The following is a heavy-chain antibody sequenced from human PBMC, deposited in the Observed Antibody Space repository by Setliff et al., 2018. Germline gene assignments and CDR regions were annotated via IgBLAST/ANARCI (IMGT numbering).Heavy chain of an antibody. CDR1: GGFIYDYY. D-gene: IGHD3-3*01. CDR3: ARERQGGFLEWSPFDS. V-gene: IGHV4-4*07. Sequence: PSETLSLTCTVSGGFIYDYYWTWIRQPAGKGLQWIGRVYSDGETDYSPSLKSRVTISVDKSNNQFSLNPKSMTAADTALYFCARERQGGFLEWSPFDSWGQGILVTVSS. J-gene: IGHJ4*02. CDR2: VYSDGET.